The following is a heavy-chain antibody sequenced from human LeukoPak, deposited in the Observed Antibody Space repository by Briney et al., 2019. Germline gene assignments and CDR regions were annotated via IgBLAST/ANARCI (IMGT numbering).Heavy chain of an antibody. CDR2: ISAYNSNT. V-gene: IGHV1-18*01. Sequence: GASVKVSCKASGCTFTSYGISWVRQAPGQGLEWMGWISAYNSNTNYAQKLQGRVTMTTDTSTSTAYMELRSLRSDDTAVYYCAREGRTIYYYDSSGYYLFDYWGQGTLVTVSS. CDR1: GCTFTSYG. J-gene: IGHJ4*02. D-gene: IGHD3-22*01. CDR3: AREGRTIYYYDSSGYYLFDY.